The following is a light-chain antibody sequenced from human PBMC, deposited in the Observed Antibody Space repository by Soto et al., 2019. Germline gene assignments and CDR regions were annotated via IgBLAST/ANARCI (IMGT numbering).Light chain of an antibody. CDR2: KAS. CDR1: QSISSW. Sequence: DIQMPQSPSTLSASVGDRVTITCRASQSISSWLAWYQQKPGKAPKLLIYKASSLESGVPSRFSGSGSGTEFTLTISSLQPDDFAADYCQQYNSYSWTFGQGTKVEIK. V-gene: IGKV1-5*03. CDR3: QQYNSYSWT. J-gene: IGKJ1*01.